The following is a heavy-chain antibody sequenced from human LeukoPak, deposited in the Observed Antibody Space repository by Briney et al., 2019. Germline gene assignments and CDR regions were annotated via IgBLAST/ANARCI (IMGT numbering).Heavy chain of an antibody. J-gene: IGHJ4*02. CDR2: ISGSGGST. D-gene: IGHD1-14*01. CDR1: GFTFSSYA. V-gene: IGHV3-23*01. Sequence: GGSLRLSCAASGFTFSSYAMSWVRQAPGKGLERASAISGSGGSTYYADSVKGRFTISRDNSKNTLYLQMNSLRAEDTAVYYCAKDLGETEDFGYWGQGTLVTVSS. CDR3: AKDLGETEDFGY.